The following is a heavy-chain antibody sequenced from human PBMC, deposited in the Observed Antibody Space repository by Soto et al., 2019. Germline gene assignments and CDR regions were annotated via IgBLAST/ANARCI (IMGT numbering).Heavy chain of an antibody. CDR1: GFTFGSYW. CDR3: ARAPPGYSLGYRYSRMDV. J-gene: IGHJ6*02. V-gene: IGHV3-74*01. D-gene: IGHD2-15*01. Sequence: EVQLVESGGGLVQPGGSLRLSCAAPGFTFGSYWMHWVRQAPGKGLVWVSHISLDGSRTTYADSVKGRFTLSRDNAKNTRYLLMNSLRAEDTAVYYYARAPPGYSLGYRYSRMDVWGQGTTVTVSS. CDR2: ISLDGSRT.